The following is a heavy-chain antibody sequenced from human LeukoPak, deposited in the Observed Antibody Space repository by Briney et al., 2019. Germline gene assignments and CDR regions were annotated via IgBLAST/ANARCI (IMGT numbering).Heavy chain of an antibody. V-gene: IGHV1-2*02. Sequence: SVKVSCKASGYTFTGYYMHWVRQAPGQGLEWMGWINPNSGGTNYAQKFQGRVTMTRDTSISTAYMELSRLRSDDTAVYYCATGSSSWYGNFDYWGQGTLVTVSS. CDR2: INPNSGGT. J-gene: IGHJ4*02. CDR1: GYTFTGYY. CDR3: ATGSSSWYGNFDY. D-gene: IGHD6-13*01.